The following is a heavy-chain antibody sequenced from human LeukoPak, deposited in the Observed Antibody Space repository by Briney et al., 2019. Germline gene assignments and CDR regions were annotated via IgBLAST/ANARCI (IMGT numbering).Heavy chain of an antibody. Sequence: PGGSLRLSCAASGFTFSRYWMSWVRQAPGKGLEWVANIKQDGSEKYYVDSVKGRFTISRDNAKNSLYLQMNSLRAEDTAVYYCARGGYCSSSSCYLDYWGQGTLVTVSS. D-gene: IGHD2-2*01. J-gene: IGHJ4*02. CDR3: ARGGYCSSSSCYLDY. CDR2: IKQDGSEK. CDR1: GFTFSRYW. V-gene: IGHV3-7*01.